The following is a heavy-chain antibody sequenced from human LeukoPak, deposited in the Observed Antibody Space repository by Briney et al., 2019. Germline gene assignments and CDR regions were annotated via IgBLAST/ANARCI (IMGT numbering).Heavy chain of an antibody. J-gene: IGHJ4*02. V-gene: IGHV4-31*03. CDR3: ARARGSSGWFDY. CDR1: GDSISSGGYY. CDR2: IYYSGST. Sequence: PSQTLSLTCTVSGDSISSGGYYWSWIRQHPGKGLEWIGYIYYSGSTYYNPSLKSRVTISVDTSKNQFSLKLSSVTAADTAVYYCARARGSSGWFDYWGQGTLVTVSS. D-gene: IGHD6-19*01.